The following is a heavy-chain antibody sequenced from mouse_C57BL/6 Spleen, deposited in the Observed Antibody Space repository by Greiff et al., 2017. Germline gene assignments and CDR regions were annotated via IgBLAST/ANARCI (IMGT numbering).Heavy chain of an antibody. CDR3: ARNYYDYYFDY. CDR1: GYTFTSYW. Sequence: VQLQQPGAELVRPGSSVKLSCKASGYTFTSYWMHWVKQRPIQGLEWIGNIDPSDSETHYNQKFKDKATLTVDKSSSTAYMQLSSLTSEDSAVYYCARNYYDYYFDYWGQGTTLTVSS. V-gene: IGHV1-52*01. CDR2: IDPSDSET. J-gene: IGHJ2*01. D-gene: IGHD2-4*01.